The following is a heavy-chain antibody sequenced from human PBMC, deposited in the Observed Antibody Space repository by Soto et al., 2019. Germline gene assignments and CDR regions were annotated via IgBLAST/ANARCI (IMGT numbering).Heavy chain of an antibody. CDR2: ISPYNGHT. Sequence: QAQVVQSGDEVKKPGASVKVSCKASGYIFTGYGISWVRQAPGQGLEWMGWISPYNGHTEFAQRLQGRLTLTTDTSTSTAFMELSNLRPDDTAVYYCARGGSGYHTGRGFAGTMYVWGQGTTVTVSS. J-gene: IGHJ6*02. CDR1: GYIFTGYG. V-gene: IGHV1-18*04. D-gene: IGHD3-22*01. CDR3: ARGGSGYHTGRGFAGTMYV.